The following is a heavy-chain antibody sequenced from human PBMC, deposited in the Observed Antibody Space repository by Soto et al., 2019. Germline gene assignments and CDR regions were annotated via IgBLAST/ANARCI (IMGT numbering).Heavy chain of an antibody. V-gene: IGHV3-23*01. CDR1: GFTFSTYT. CDR3: AKKMSPRPTCAFDI. CDR2: ISSSGADT. J-gene: IGHJ3*02. Sequence: DVQLLESGGDLIQPGGSLRLSCAASGFTFSTYTMRWVRQAPGKGLEWVSPISSSGADTYYADSVKGRFTISRDNSKNTLYLHMNSLRAEDTAIYYCAKKMSPRPTCAFDIWGQGTMVTVSS.